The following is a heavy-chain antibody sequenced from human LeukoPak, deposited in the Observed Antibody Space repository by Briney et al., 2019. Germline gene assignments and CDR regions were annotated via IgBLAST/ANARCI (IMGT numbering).Heavy chain of an antibody. V-gene: IGHV3-15*01. CDR1: GFTFTNVW. Sequence: GGSLRLSCAASGFTFTNVWMTWVRQAPGKGLEWVGRIKSNTDGGTTDHAAPVKGRFTISRDDSKNTLCLQMNSLKTEDTGVYYCTTDSDIVVIPAATYDWSDPWGQGTLVTVSS. D-gene: IGHD2-2*01. J-gene: IGHJ5*02. CDR2: IKSNTDGGTT. CDR3: TTDSDIVVIPAATYDWSDP.